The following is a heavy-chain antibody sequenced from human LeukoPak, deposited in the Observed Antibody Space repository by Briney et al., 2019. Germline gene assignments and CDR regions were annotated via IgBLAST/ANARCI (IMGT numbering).Heavy chain of an antibody. CDR2: INTDGSST. Sequence: GGSLRLSCAASGFTFSSYWMHWVRQAPGKGLVWVSRINTDGSSTSYADSVKGRFTISRDNSKNTLYLQMNSLRAEDTAVYYCAKNLRITMIVVVTPFDYWGQGTLVTVSS. CDR1: GFTFSSYW. D-gene: IGHD3-22*01. CDR3: AKNLRITMIVVVTPFDY. J-gene: IGHJ4*02. V-gene: IGHV3-74*01.